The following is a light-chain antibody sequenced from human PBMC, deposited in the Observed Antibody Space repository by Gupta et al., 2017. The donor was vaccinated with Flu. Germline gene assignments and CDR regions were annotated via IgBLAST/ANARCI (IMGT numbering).Light chain of an antibody. J-gene: IGLJ3*02. CDR1: SNDVGGYNY. Sequence: QSALTQPRSVSGSPGQSVTISCTGTSNDVGGYNYVSWYQQHPGKAPKLMIYDVSKRPSGVPDRVSGSKSGNTASLTISGLQAEDEADYYCYSYAGSYTSVFGGGTKLTVL. V-gene: IGLV2-11*01. CDR2: DVS. CDR3: YSYAGSYTSV.